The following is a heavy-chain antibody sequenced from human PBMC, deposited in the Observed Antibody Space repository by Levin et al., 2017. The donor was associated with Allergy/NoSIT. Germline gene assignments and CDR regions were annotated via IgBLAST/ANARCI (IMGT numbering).Heavy chain of an antibody. Sequence: GESLKISCAASGFSEFSFSSYSMNWVRQAPGKGLEWVSGISSTGNSPFYADSVKGRFTISRDNSRNTLYLQMNSLRDEATAVYYCAKDSTGFSNNWADYWGQGTLVTVSS. D-gene: IGHD6-13*01. CDR1: GFSEFSFSSYS. CDR2: ISSTGNSP. J-gene: IGHJ4*02. CDR3: AKDSTGFSNNWADY. V-gene: IGHV3-23*01.